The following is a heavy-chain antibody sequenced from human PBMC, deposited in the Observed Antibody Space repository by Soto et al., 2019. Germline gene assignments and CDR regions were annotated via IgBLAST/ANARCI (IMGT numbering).Heavy chain of an antibody. CDR2: INAGNGNT. CDR1: GYNFTSYA. V-gene: IGHV1-3*01. CDR3: ARGVHELRYFDWSHYALGS. Sequence: ASVKASSRASGYNFTSYAMHWVRQAPGQRLEWMGWINAGNGNTKYSQKFQGRVTIIRATSASTAYMDLSSLRSEDTAVYYCARGVHELRYFDWSHYALGSCDQGKRVAVSS. J-gene: IGHJ3*02. D-gene: IGHD3-9*01.